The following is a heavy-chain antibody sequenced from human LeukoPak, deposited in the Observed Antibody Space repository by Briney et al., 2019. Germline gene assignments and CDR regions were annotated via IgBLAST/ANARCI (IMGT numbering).Heavy chain of an antibody. CDR3: ARSYTVPAAIRYYYYYMDV. Sequence: PSETLSLTCTVSGGSISSYYWSWIRQPAGKGLEWIGRIYTSGSTNYNPSLKSRVTMSVDTSKNQFSLKLSSVTAADTAVYYCARSYTVPAAIRYYYYYMDVWGKGTTVTVSS. V-gene: IGHV4-4*07. D-gene: IGHD2-2*02. CDR1: GGSISSYY. CDR2: IYTSGST. J-gene: IGHJ6*03.